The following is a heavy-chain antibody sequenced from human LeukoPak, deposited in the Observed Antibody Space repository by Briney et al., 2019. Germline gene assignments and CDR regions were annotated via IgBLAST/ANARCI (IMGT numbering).Heavy chain of an antibody. CDR1: GFTFSSYG. J-gene: IGHJ4*02. Sequence: GGSLRLSCAASGFTFSSYGMHWVRQAPGKGLEWVAVIWYDGSNKYYADSVKGRFTISRDNSKNTLYLQMNSLRAEDTAVYYGLIPAGGVNYWGQGTLVTVSS. CDR2: IWYDGSNK. CDR3: LIPAGGVNY. D-gene: IGHD1-14*01. V-gene: IGHV3-33*01.